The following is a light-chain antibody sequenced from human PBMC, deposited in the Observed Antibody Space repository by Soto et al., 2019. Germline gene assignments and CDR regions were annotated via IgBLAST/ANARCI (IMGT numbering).Light chain of an antibody. Sequence: SYELTQAPSVSVSPGQTARITCSGDALSKQYAYWYQQKPGQAPVLVIYKDSERPSGIPERFSGSSSGTTVTLTISGVQAEDEADYYCQSADSSGTLGVVFGGGTKLTFL. CDR2: KDS. J-gene: IGLJ2*01. V-gene: IGLV3-25*03. CDR1: ALSKQY. CDR3: QSADSSGTLGVV.